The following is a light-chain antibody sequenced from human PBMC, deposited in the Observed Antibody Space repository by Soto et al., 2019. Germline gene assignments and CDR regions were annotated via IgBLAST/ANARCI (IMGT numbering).Light chain of an antibody. J-gene: IGKJ2*01. CDR1: QSVSNNY. V-gene: IGKV3-20*01. Sequence: EIVLTQSPGTLSLSPGERATLSCRASQSVSNNYIAWYQQKPGQAPRLLIFGSSDRATGIPDRFSGSGSGTDFTLTISRLEPEDFAVYYCNQYGSSPPYTFGQGTNLEI. CDR2: GSS. CDR3: NQYGSSPPYT.